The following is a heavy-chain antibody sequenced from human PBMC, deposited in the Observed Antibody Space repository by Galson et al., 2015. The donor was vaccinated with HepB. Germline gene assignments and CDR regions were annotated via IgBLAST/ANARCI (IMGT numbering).Heavy chain of an antibody. CDR2: INHSGST. CDR1: GGSFSGYY. CDR3: ARGSRAYNSGWYYYGMVV. V-gene: IGHV4-34*01. Sequence: LSLTCAVYGGSFSGYYWSWIRQPPGKGLEWIGEINHSGSTNYNPSLKSRVTISVDTSKNQFSLKLSSVTAADTAVYYCARGSRAYNSGWYYYGMVVWGQGTTVNVSS. J-gene: IGHJ6*02. D-gene: IGHD6-19*01.